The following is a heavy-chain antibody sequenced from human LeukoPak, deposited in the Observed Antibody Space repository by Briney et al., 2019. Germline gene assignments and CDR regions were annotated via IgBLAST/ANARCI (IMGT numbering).Heavy chain of an antibody. D-gene: IGHD3-10*01. V-gene: IGHV1-46*01. Sequence: ASVKVSCKASGYTFTLYYIHWVRQAPGQGLEWMGLINPTDGATTYAQRFQGRVTSTRDMSTTTAYMALRSLSSDDTAVYFCAREQRAGLSANWGGLFGSYYTYYYMDVWGRGTTVTVSS. CDR2: INPTDGAT. CDR3: AREQRAGLSANWGGLFGSYYTYYYMDV. CDR1: GYTFTLYY. J-gene: IGHJ6*03.